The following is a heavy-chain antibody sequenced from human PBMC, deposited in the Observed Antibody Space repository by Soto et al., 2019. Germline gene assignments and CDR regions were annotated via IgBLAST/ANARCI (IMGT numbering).Heavy chain of an antibody. CDR1: GFTVSSNY. V-gene: IGHV3-53*01. Sequence: EVQLVESGGGLIQPGGSLRLSCAASGFTVSSNYMSWVRQAPGKGLEWVSVIYSGGSTYYADSVKGRFTIPRDNSKNTLYLQMNSLRAEDTAVYYCAREGADYGYYYGAFDIWGQGTMVTVSS. J-gene: IGHJ3*02. CDR2: IYSGGST. D-gene: IGHD4-17*01. CDR3: AREGADYGYYYGAFDI.